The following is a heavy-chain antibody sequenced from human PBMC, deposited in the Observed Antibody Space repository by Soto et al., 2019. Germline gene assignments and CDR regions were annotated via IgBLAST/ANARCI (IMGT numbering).Heavy chain of an antibody. CDR2: INPTGGST. D-gene: IGHD3-3*01. CDR1: GYTFTTYY. V-gene: IGHV1-46*01. Sequence: ASVKVSCKASGYTFTTYYIHWVRRAPGQGLEWVGMINPTGGSTSYAHNFQGRVTMTRDTSTSTVYMELSSLRSDDTAMYYCARDRDPSGPVLRFLEWPPGVFDPWGQGTLVTVSS. CDR3: ARDRDPSGPVLRFLEWPPGVFDP. J-gene: IGHJ5*02.